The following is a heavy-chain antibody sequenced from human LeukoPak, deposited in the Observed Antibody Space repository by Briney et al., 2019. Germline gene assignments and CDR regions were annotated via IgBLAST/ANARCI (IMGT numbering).Heavy chain of an antibody. J-gene: IGHJ4*02. CDR1: GFTFSSYW. V-gene: IGHV3-7*01. CDR3: ARDLYSSSWYGGLDY. Sequence: GGSLRLSCAASGFTFSSYWMSWVRQAPGKGLEWVANIKQDGSEKYYVDSVKGRFTISRDNAKNSLYLQMNSLRAEDTAVYYCARDLYSSSWYGGLDYWGQGTLVTVSS. CDR2: IKQDGSEK. D-gene: IGHD6-13*01.